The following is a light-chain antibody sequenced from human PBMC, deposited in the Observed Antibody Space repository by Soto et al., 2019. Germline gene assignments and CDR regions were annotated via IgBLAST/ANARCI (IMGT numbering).Light chain of an antibody. CDR1: SSDVGAYNF. CDR2: EVT. CDR3: CSYGGSYTFRV. Sequence: QSALTQPASVSGSPGQSITISCTGTSSDVGAYNFVSWYQHHPGRAPKLIIYEVTIRPSGVSNRFSGSKSGNTASLTISGLQAEDEADYYCCSYGGSYTFRVFGTGTKLTVL. V-gene: IGLV2-14*01. J-gene: IGLJ1*01.